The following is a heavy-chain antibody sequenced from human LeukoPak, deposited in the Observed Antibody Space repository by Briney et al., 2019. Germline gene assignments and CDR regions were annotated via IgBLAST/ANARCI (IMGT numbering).Heavy chain of an antibody. CDR3: AKGGYCSSTSCYFDY. Sequence: PGRSLRLSCAASGFTFDDYAMHWVRQAPGKGLEWVSGISWNSGSIGYADSVKARFTISRDNAKNSLYLQMNSLRAEDTALYYCAKGGYCSSTSCYFDYWGQGTLVTVSS. V-gene: IGHV3-9*01. CDR1: GFTFDDYA. CDR2: ISWNSGSI. J-gene: IGHJ4*02. D-gene: IGHD2-2*01.